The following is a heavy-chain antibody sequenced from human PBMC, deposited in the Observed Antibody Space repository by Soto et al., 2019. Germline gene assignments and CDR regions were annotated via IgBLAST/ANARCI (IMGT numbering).Heavy chain of an antibody. J-gene: IGHJ6*02. V-gene: IGHV3-33*01. CDR3: ARGLRGISFYGMDV. CDR1: GFTFSLYG. Sequence: QVQLVESGGGVVQPGRSLRLSCAASGFTFSLYGMHWVRQAPGKGLEWVAVIWYDGSNKFYADSVKGRFTISRDNSKNPLYLKMNSLGDEDTAVYYCARGLRGISFYGMDVWGQGTTVIVSS. CDR2: IWYDGSNK. D-gene: IGHD3-16*01.